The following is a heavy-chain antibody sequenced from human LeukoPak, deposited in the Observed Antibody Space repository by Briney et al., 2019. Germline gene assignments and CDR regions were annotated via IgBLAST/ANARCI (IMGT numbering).Heavy chain of an antibody. J-gene: IGHJ4*02. CDR2: IYPADSTA. V-gene: IGHV5-51*01. Sequence: GESLKISCKASGYSFTTYWIGWVRQVPGKGLEWVGIIYPADSTAKYSPSFQGQVTISADKSISTAYLQWSSLKASDTAMYYCARYCSSSSCYFDYWGQGTLVTVSS. D-gene: IGHD2-2*01. CDR1: GYSFTTYW. CDR3: ARYCSSSSCYFDY.